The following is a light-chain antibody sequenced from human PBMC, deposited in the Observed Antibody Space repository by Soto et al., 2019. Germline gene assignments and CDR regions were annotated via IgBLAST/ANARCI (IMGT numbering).Light chain of an antibody. CDR1: SGHSSYI. Sequence: QSVLTQSSSASASLGSSVKLTCTLSSGHSSYIIAWHQQQPGKAPRYLMNLEGRGSYNKGSGVPDRFSGSSSGADRYLTISNLQFEDEADYYCEIWDSHTWVFGGGPNLTVL. CDR2: LEGRGSY. CDR3: EIWDSHTWV. V-gene: IGLV4-60*02. J-gene: IGLJ3*02.